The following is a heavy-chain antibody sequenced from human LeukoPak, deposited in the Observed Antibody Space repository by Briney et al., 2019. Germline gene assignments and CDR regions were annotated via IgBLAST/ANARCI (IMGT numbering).Heavy chain of an antibody. Sequence: PGGSLRLSCAASGFTFSSYSMNWVRQAPGKGLEWVSGISWNSGSIGYADSVKGRFTISRDNAKNSLYLQMNSLRAEDTALYYCAKGMEWVVVPAALDVWGQGTTVTVSS. CDR2: ISWNSGSI. D-gene: IGHD2-2*01. V-gene: IGHV3-9*01. CDR3: AKGMEWVVVPAALDV. CDR1: GFTFSSYS. J-gene: IGHJ6*02.